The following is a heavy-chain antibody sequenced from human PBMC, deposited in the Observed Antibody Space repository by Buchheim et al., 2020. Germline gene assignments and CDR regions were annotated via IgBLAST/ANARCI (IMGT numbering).Heavy chain of an antibody. CDR1: GVSFGDYA. CDR2: IRSKGYGWAI. V-gene: IGHV3-49*04. CDR3: TRESVRLSTFMDV. Sequence: EVQLVESGGGLVQPGRSLRLSCTGSGVSFGDYAMSWVRQAPGKGLEWVGFIRSKGYGWAIEYAASVKGRFTISRDDSKTIAYLQMNSLKIEDTGVYYCTRESVRLSTFMDVWGQETT. J-gene: IGHJ6*02. D-gene: IGHD3-16*02.